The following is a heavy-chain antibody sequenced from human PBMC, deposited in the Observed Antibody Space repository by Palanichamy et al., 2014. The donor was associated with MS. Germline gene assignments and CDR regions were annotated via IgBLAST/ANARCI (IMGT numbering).Heavy chain of an antibody. CDR2: IDSDGNNI. D-gene: IGHD6-13*01. CDR3: ARVLAGGCMDV. V-gene: IGHV3-74*03. CDR1: GFTFSSYW. Sequence: EVQLVESGGGVLQPGGSLRLSRAASGFTFSSYWMHWVRQASGKGLVWVSRIDSDGNNIQYAGSVKGRFTISRDNAKNALYLQMNSLRVEDTAVYYCARVLAGGCMDVWGQGTTVTISS. J-gene: IGHJ6*02.